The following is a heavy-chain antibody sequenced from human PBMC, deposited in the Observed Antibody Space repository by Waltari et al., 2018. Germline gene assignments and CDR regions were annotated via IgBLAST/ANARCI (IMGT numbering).Heavy chain of an antibody. J-gene: IGHJ5*02. Sequence: QVQLQESGPGLVKPSETLSLTCTVSGGSISNYYWSWIRQPPGKGLEWIGYIYYTGSTDYNPSLQSRVSISVDTSKNQFSLSMTPVTAADTAVYYCARGGVEEGGLLEGPWGQGALVTVSS. CDR2: IYYTGST. D-gene: IGHD2-15*01. CDR3: ARGGVEEGGLLEGP. V-gene: IGHV4-59*01. CDR1: GGSISNYY.